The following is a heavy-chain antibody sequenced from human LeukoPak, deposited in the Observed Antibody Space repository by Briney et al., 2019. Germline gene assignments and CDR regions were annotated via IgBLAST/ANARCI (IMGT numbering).Heavy chain of an antibody. J-gene: IGHJ4*02. D-gene: IGHD3-3*01. V-gene: IGHV3-7*01. CDR2: IKQDGGEK. CDR3: ARGGITIFGVVIN. Sequence: GGSLRLSFAASGFTFISYWMSWVRQAPGKGLEWVANIKQDGGEKYYVDSVKGGFTISRDNAKNSLYLQMNSLRAEDTAVYYCARGGITIFGVVINWGQGTLVTVSS. CDR1: GFTFISYW.